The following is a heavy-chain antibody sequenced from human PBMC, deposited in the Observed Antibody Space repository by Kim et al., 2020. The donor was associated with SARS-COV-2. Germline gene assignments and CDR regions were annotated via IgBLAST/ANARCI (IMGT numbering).Heavy chain of an antibody. J-gene: IGHJ4*02. V-gene: IGHV3-30*04. Sequence: GGSLRLSCAASGFTFSSYAMHWVRQAPGKGLEWVAVISYDGSNKYYADSVKGRFTISRDNSKNTLYLQMNSLRAEDTAVYYCASNVVYYYDSSGYPPLDYWGQGTLVTVSS. D-gene: IGHD3-22*01. CDR3: ASNVVYYYDSSGYPPLDY. CDR1: GFTFSSYA. CDR2: ISYDGSNK.